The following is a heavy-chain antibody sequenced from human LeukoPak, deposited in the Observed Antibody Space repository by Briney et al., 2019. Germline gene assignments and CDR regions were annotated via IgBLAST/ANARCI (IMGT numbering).Heavy chain of an antibody. CDR2: INHSGST. D-gene: IGHD1-26*01. Sequence: SETLSLTCAVYGGSFSGYYWSWIRQPPGKGLEWIGEINHSGSTNYNPSLKSRVTISVDTSKNQFSLKLTSVTAADTAVYYCARDRDVGTYYYYYGSDVWGQGTTVTVSS. CDR1: GGSFSGYY. J-gene: IGHJ6*02. V-gene: IGHV4-34*01. CDR3: ARDRDVGTYYYYYGSDV.